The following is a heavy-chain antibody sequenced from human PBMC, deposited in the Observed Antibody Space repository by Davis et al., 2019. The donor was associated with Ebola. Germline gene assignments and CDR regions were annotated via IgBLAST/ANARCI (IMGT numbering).Heavy chain of an antibody. CDR1: GGSLSSGSHY. J-gene: IGHJ6*02. V-gene: IGHV4-61*01. Sequence: MPSETLSLTCSVSGGSLSSGSHYWNWIRQSPGKGLEWIGYIYYSGSTDYNPSLRTRATISVDTSQNQFSLHLTSVTTADAAVYYCARVPFGQQIIQPSYHYYYGIDIWGQGTTVTVSS. CDR2: IYYSGST. CDR3: ARVPFGQQIIQPSYHYYYGIDI. D-gene: IGHD3-16*02.